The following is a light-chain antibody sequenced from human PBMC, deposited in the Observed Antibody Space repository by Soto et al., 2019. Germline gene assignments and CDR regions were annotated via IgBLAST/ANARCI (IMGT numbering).Light chain of an antibody. V-gene: IGLV1-47*01. CDR3: AAWDDNLCGFYV. CDR2: RNS. CDR1: ASTIGRNY. J-gene: IGLJ1*01. Sequence: QSVLTQSPSVSGTPGQRVTISCSGSASTIGRNYVYWYQQLPGTAPKLLIYRNSQRPSGVPDRFSGSKYGTSASLAISGLRSEDEADYYCAAWDDNLCGFYVFGDGTKLTVL.